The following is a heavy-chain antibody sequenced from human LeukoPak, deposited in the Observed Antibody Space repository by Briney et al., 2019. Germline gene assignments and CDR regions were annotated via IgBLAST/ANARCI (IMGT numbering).Heavy chain of an antibody. J-gene: IGHJ5*02. CDR2: INHSGST. D-gene: IGHD6-13*01. V-gene: IGHV4-34*01. CDR3: ANRRAAAGRGGGWFDP. Sequence: SETLSLTCAVYGGSFSGYYWSWIRQPPGKGLEWIGEINHSGSTNYNPSLKSRVTISVDTSKYQFSLKLSSVTAADTAVYYCANRRAAAGRGGGWFDPWGQGTLVTVSS. CDR1: GGSFSGYY.